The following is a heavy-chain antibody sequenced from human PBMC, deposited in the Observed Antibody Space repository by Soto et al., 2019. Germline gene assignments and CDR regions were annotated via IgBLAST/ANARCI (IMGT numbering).Heavy chain of an antibody. V-gene: IGHV3-30-3*01. CDR1: GFTFSSYA. CDR2: ISYDGSNK. Sequence: VQLVESGGGVVQPGRSLRLSCAASGFTFSSYAMHWVRQAPGKGLEWVAVISYDGSNKYYADSVKGRFTISRDNSKNTLYLQMNSLRAEDTAVYYCARDRIVLMVYAIFDYWGQGTLVTVSS. CDR3: ARDRIVLMVYAIFDY. J-gene: IGHJ4*02. D-gene: IGHD2-8*01.